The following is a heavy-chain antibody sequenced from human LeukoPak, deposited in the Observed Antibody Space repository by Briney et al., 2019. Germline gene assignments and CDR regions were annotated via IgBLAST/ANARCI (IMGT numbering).Heavy chain of an antibody. V-gene: IGHV3-33*06. CDR2: IWYDGSNK. CDR1: GFTFSSYG. D-gene: IGHD3-10*01. CDR3: AKDLNRNGSGSAPDY. Sequence: PGRSLTLSCAASGFTFSSYGMHWVRQAPGKGLEWVAVIWYDGSNKYYADSVKGRFTISRDNSKNTLYLQMNSLRAEDTAVYYCAKDLNRNGSGSAPDYWGQGALVTVSS. J-gene: IGHJ4*02.